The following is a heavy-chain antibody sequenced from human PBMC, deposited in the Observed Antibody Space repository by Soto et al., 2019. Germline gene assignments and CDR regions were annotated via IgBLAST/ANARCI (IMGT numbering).Heavy chain of an antibody. Sequence: GGSLRLSCAASGFTFSSYWMSWVRQAPGKGLEWVANIKQDGSEKYYVDSVKGRFTISRDNAKNSLYLQMNSLRAEDTAVYYCARDRIQLWFISLIKQQRKNYYYYYYMDVWGKGTTVTVSS. CDR3: ARDRIQLWFISLIKQQRKNYYYYYYMDV. D-gene: IGHD5-18*01. CDR2: IKQDGSEK. CDR1: GFTFSSYW. V-gene: IGHV3-7*01. J-gene: IGHJ6*03.